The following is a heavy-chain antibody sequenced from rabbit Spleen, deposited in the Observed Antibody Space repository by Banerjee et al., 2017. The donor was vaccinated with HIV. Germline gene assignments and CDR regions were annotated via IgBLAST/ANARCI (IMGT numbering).Heavy chain of an antibody. CDR1: GFSFSSSDY. Sequence: QSLEESGGGLVQPEGSLALTCKASGFSFSSSDYICWVRQAPGKGLEWISCIAGSSSGFTYSATWAKGRFTISKTSSTTVTLQMTSLTVADTATYFCARDLAGGIGWNFSLWGPGTLVTVS. V-gene: IGHV1S40*01. D-gene: IGHD4-2*01. CDR3: ARDLAGGIGWNFSL. CDR2: IAGSSSGFT. J-gene: IGHJ4*01.